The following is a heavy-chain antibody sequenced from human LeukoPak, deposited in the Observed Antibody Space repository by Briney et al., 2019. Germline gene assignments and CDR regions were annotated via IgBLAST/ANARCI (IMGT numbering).Heavy chain of an antibody. CDR1: GFTFSSYW. CDR2: INSDGSST. V-gene: IGHV3-74*01. D-gene: IGHD3-22*01. J-gene: IGHJ3*02. Sequence: GGSLRLSCAASGFTFSSYWMHWVRQAPGKGLVWVSLINSDGSSTFYADSVKGRFTTSRDNAKNTLYLQMNSLRAEDTAVYYCARDSTYYDSSGYYYVGRNAFDIWGQGTMVTVSS. CDR3: ARDSTYYDSSGYYYVGRNAFDI.